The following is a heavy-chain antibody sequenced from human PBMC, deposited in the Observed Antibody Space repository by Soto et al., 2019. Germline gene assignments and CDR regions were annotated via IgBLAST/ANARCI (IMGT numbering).Heavy chain of an antibody. CDR3: ARDRGAHQLPEVFDY. Sequence: GGSLRLSCAASGFTFSDYYMSWIRQAPGKGLEWVSYISSSGSTIYYADSVKGRFTISRDNAKNSLYLQMNSLRAEDTAVYYCARDRGAHQLPEVFDYWGQGTLVTVSS. CDR1: GFTFSDYY. CDR2: ISSSGSTI. V-gene: IGHV3-11*01. J-gene: IGHJ4*02. D-gene: IGHD2-2*01.